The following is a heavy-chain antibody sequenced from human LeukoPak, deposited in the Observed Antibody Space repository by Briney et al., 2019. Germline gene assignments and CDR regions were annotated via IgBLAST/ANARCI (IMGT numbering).Heavy chain of an antibody. V-gene: IGHV4-38-2*02. D-gene: IGHD6-13*01. CDR3: ARGLGRQQLVSPFDY. CDR2: IYHSGTI. J-gene: IGHJ4*02. CDR1: GYSISSGYY. Sequence: SETLSLTCTVSGYSISSGYYWGWIRQPPGKGLEWLASIYHSGTIYYNPSLKSRVTISVDASKNQFSLKLTSVTAADTAVYYCARGLGRQQLVSPFDYWGQGTLVTVSS.